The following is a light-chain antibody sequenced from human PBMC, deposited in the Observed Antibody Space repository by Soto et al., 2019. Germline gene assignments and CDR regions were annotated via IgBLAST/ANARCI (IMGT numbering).Light chain of an antibody. CDR3: QYYGKSLTWS. J-gene: IGKJ1*01. V-gene: IGKV3-20*01. CDR2: DAA. Sequence: EIVLTQSPGTLSLSPGERATLSCRASQSVSSSYLAWYQQKPGQAPRLLIYDAASRATGIPDRFSASGSGTDFTPTITRLESEDDVVYYCQYYGKSLTWSCGQGTKVEIK. CDR1: QSVSSSY.